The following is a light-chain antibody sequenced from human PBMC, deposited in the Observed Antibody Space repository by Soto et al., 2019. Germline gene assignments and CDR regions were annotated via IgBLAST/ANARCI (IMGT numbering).Light chain of an antibody. V-gene: IGKV3-20*01. J-gene: IGKJ1*01. CDR2: GSS. Sequence: EIVLTQSPATLSLSPGERATLSCRASQSVVNNLAWYQQKPGQAPRLLIYGSSSRAAGIPDRFSGSGSGTDFTLTTSSLEPEDFAVYYCQQYGSSPQDTFGQGTKVDNK. CDR3: QQYGSSPQDT. CDR1: QSVVNN.